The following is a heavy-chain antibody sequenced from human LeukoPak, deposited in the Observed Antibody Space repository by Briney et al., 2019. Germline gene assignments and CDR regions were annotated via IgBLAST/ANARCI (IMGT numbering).Heavy chain of an antibody. CDR1: GFTFTSYA. J-gene: IGHJ4*02. D-gene: IGHD3-22*01. V-gene: IGHV3-23*01. Sequence: GGSLRLSCVASGFTFTSYAMTWVRQAPGKGLEWVSTITASGGSTYYAEFVKGRFTISRDNSKNTLYLQMNSLRAEDTAVYYCAKDTRGSGYSFDYWGQGTLVTVSS. CDR3: AKDTRGSGYSFDY. CDR2: ITASGGST.